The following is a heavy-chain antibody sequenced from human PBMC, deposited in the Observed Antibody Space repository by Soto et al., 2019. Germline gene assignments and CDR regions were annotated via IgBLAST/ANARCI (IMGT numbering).Heavy chain of an antibody. Sequence: GASVKVSCKTSGYTFTGHHIHWVRQAPGQWLEWMGWINPISGGTKYREKFQGRVSITRDKSSSTAYMELSSLTSDDSAVYYCAKDGRHCSGGSCPQGHWGQGTLVTVSS. V-gene: IGHV1-2*02. CDR3: AKDGRHCSGGSCPQGH. CDR1: GYTFTGHH. CDR2: INPISGGT. J-gene: IGHJ4*02. D-gene: IGHD2-15*01.